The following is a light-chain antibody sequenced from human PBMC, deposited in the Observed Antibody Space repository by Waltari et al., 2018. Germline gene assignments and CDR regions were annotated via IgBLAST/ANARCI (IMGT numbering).Light chain of an antibody. Sequence: LTQSPATLSLSPGERATLSCRASQSVSTYIAWFQQKPGQAPRLLIYGTYTRASGTPDRFSGRGSGTDFTLTISSLEPEDFAVYYCQKYVTSPYSFGHGTTVEIK. V-gene: IGKV3-20*01. CDR1: QSVSTY. CDR3: QKYVTSPYS. CDR2: GTY. J-gene: IGKJ2*03.